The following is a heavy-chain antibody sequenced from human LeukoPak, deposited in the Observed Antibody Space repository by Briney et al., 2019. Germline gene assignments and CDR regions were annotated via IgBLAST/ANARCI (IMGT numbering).Heavy chain of an antibody. CDR1: GGSISSSSYY. CDR3: ARSYYYDSSGGPAFDI. J-gene: IGHJ3*02. Sequence: SETLSLTCTVSGGSISSSSYYWGWIRQPPGKGLEWIVSIYYSGSTYYNPSLKSRVTISVDTSKNQFSLKLSSVTAADTAVYYCARSYYYDSSGGPAFDIWGQGTMVTVSS. D-gene: IGHD3-22*01. V-gene: IGHV4-39*01. CDR2: IYYSGST.